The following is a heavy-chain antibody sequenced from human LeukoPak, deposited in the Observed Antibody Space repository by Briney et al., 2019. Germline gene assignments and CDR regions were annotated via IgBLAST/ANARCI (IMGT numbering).Heavy chain of an antibody. V-gene: IGHV3-11*03. J-gene: IGHJ4*02. CDR2: ISGSSTYT. CDR3: ARTYCSRGSCYLDY. CDR1: GFTFSDYY. Sequence: PGGSLRLSCAASGFTFSDYYMSWIRQAPGKGLEWVSYISGSSTYTNYADSVKGRFTISRDNAKNSVYLQMMSLRAEDTAVYFCARTYCSRGSCYLDYWGQGTPVTVSS. D-gene: IGHD2-15*01.